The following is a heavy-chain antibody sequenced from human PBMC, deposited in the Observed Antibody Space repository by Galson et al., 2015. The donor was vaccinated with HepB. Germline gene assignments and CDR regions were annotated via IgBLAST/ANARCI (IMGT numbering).Heavy chain of an antibody. Sequence: SLRLSCAASGFTVSSAYMSWVRQAPGKGLECVAVIYSDGNTYYADTVKGRFTIFRDKSKNTLYFQMNSLIAEDTAAYYCARDGVCSSTTCYYHYYYGMDVWGQVTTVTVSS. CDR1: GFTVSSAY. CDR2: IYSDGNT. J-gene: IGHJ6*02. CDR3: ARDGVCSSTTCYYHYYYGMDV. D-gene: IGHD2-2*01. V-gene: IGHV3-53*01.